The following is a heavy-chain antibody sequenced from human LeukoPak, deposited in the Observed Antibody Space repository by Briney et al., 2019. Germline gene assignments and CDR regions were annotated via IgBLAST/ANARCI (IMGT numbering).Heavy chain of an antibody. CDR3: ARGRAGYSSSWYWYFEL. J-gene: IGHJ2*01. CDR2: IYTSGST. D-gene: IGHD6-13*01. CDR1: GGSISSYY. V-gene: IGHV4-4*07. Sequence: NPSETLSLTCTVSGGSISSYYWSWIRQPPGKGLEWIGRIYTSGSTNYNPSLKSRVTMSVDTSKNQFSLKLSSVTAADTAVYYCARGRAGYSSSWYWYFELWGRGTLVTVSS.